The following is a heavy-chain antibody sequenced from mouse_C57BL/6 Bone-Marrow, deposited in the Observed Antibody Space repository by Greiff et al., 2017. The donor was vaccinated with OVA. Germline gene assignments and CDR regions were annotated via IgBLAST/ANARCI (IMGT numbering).Heavy chain of an antibody. CDR2: INPNNGGT. J-gene: IGHJ3*01. V-gene: IGHV1-22*01. CDR1: GYTFTDYN. Sequence: VQLQQSGPELVKPGASVKMSCKASGYTFTDYNMHWVKQSHGKSLEWIGYINPNNGGTSYTQKFKGKATLTVNKSSSTAYMELRSLTSEDSAVYYCARWERGYYPFAYWGQGTLVTVSA. CDR3: ARWERGYYPFAY. D-gene: IGHD2-3*01.